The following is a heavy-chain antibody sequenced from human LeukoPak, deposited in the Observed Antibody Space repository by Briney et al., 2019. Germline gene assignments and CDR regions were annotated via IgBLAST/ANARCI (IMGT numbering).Heavy chain of an antibody. Sequence: SETLSHTCAVYGGSLSGYYWSWIRQPPGKGLEWIGEIHHSGSTNYNASLKSRVTISVDTSKNQFSLKLSSVTAADTAVYYCARSGRYFETQWGQGTLVTVSS. CDR1: GGSLSGYY. D-gene: IGHD3-9*01. V-gene: IGHV4-34*01. CDR2: IHHSGST. J-gene: IGHJ4*02. CDR3: ARSGRYFETQ.